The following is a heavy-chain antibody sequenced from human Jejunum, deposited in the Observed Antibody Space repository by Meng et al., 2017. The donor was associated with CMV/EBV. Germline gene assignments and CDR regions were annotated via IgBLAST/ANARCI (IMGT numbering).Heavy chain of an antibody. V-gene: IGHV2-5*02. J-gene: IGHJ4*02. D-gene: IGHD1-26*01. CDR2: VYWDDDK. CDR1: GLSLSTSGVA. CDR3: AHRTFSGNYFDF. Sequence: QITLKESGPTLVKPXQTLTLTCTFSGLSLSTSGVAVGWIRQPPGKALEWLAFVYWDDDKRYNPSLESRLTITKDTSKREVVLTMTNMDPVDTGTYYCAHRTFSGNYFDFGGQGTLVTVSS.